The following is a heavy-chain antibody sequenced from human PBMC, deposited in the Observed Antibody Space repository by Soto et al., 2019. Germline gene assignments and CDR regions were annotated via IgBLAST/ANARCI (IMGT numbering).Heavy chain of an antibody. J-gene: IGHJ6*02. Sequence: PGGSLRLSCAASGFTFSSYGMHWVRQAPGKGLEWVAVISYDGSNKYYADSVKGRFTISRDNSKNTLYLQMNSLRAEDTAVYYCAKEGGYSYGPYYYYGTDVWGQGTTVTVSS. V-gene: IGHV3-30*18. CDR2: ISYDGSNK. D-gene: IGHD5-18*01. CDR1: GFTFSSYG. CDR3: AKEGGYSYGPYYYYGTDV.